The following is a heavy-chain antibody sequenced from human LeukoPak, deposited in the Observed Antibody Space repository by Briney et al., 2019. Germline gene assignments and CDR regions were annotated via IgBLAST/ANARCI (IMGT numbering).Heavy chain of an antibody. J-gene: IGHJ4*02. CDR2: MNPNSGST. CDR3: ARGRFLYSSSSGYFDY. Sequence: ASVKVSCKASGYTFTSYDINWVRQATGQGLEWMGWMNPNSGSTGYAQKFQGRVTMTRNTSISTAYMELSSLRSEDTAVYYCARGRFLYSSSSGYFDYWGQGTLVTVSS. V-gene: IGHV1-8*01. CDR1: GYTFTSYD. D-gene: IGHD6-6*01.